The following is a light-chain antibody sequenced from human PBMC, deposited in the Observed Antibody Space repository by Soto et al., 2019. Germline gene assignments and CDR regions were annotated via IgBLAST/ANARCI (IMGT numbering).Light chain of an antibody. CDR2: GAS. CDR3: QQYESSWT. CDR1: QSISSTF. J-gene: IGKJ1*01. V-gene: IGKV3-20*01. Sequence: EIVLTQSPGTLSLSPGERATLSCRASQSISSTFLAWYQHKPGQAPKVVIYGASRRATGIPDRFSGSGSGTDFTLTISRLEPEDFAVYYCQQYESSWTFGQGTKVE.